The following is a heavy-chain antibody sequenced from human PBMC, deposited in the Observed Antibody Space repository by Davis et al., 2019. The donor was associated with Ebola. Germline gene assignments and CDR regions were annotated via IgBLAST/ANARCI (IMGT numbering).Heavy chain of an antibody. CDR3: ARGDTYYYDSSGYCGFDY. V-gene: IGHV3-9*01. CDR1: GFTFDDYA. J-gene: IGHJ4*02. CDR2: ISWNSGSI. Sequence: PGGSLRLSCAASGFTFDDYAMHWVRQAPGKGLEWVSGISWNSGSIGYADSVKGRFTISRDNAKNSLYLQMNSLRAEDTAVYYCARGDTYYYDSSGYCGFDYWGQGTLVTVSS. D-gene: IGHD3-22*01.